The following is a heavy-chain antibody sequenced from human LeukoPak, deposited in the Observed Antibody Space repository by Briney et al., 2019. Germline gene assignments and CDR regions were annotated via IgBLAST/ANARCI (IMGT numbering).Heavy chain of an antibody. CDR2: ISTYNGNT. Sequence: ASVKVSCKASGYTFTSNGISWVRQAPGQGLEWMGWISTYNGNTNYVQNFRGRVTMTTDTSTSTAYMEMRSLRSDDTAVYYCAREDSSGYHFDYWGQGTLVTVSS. V-gene: IGHV1-18*01. J-gene: IGHJ4*02. D-gene: IGHD3-22*01. CDR3: AREDSSGYHFDY. CDR1: GYTFTSNG.